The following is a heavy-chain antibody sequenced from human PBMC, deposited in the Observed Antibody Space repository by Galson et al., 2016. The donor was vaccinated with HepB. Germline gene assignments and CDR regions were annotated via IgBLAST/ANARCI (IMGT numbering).Heavy chain of an antibody. J-gene: IGHJ4*02. CDR2: IYHSGST. D-gene: IGHD6-19*01. V-gene: IGHV4-4*02. CDR1: GGSISSSHW. Sequence: SGGSISSSHWWTWVRQPPGKGLEWIGEIYHSGSTNYNPSLKSRVTISVDKSKNQFSLKLNSVTAADTAMYYCAKEPISEAGSFRDDVGFGFDCWGQGTLVTVSS. CDR3: AKEPISEAGSFRDDVGFGFDC.